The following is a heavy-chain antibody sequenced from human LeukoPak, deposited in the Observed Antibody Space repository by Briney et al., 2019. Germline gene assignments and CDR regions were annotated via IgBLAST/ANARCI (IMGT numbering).Heavy chain of an antibody. CDR3: AKALGPTMLRGVLHY. Sequence: GGSLRLSCAASGFTFSRHWMHWVRQAPGKGLEWVAFIRYDGSNKYYADSVKGRFTISRDNSKNTLYLQMNSLRAEDTAVYYCAKALGPTMLRGVLHYWGQGTLVTVSS. CDR2: IRYDGSNK. CDR1: GFTFSRHW. J-gene: IGHJ4*02. D-gene: IGHD3-10*01. V-gene: IGHV3-30*02.